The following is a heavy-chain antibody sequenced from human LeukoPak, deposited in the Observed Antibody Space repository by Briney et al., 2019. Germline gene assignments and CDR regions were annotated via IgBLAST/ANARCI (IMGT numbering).Heavy chain of an antibody. J-gene: IGHJ4*02. CDR2: ISWNSGSI. V-gene: IGHV3-9*01. Sequence: PGRSLRLSCAASGFTFDDYAMHWVRQAPGKGLEWVSVISWNSGSIVYADSVKGRLTISRNNAKNSLYLQMNSLRAEDTALYYCAKDHCSSTSCHFDYWGQGTLVTVSS. D-gene: IGHD2-2*01. CDR3: AKDHCSSTSCHFDY. CDR1: GFTFDDYA.